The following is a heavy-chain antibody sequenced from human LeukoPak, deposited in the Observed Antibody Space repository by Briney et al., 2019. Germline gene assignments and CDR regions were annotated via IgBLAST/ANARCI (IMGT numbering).Heavy chain of an antibody. CDR1: GGSINNYY. CDR2: IYSSGST. CDR3: ARSSEGRYYYDSSGFSYYYYYMDV. Sequence: SETLSLTCTVSGGSINNYYWSWIRQPAGKGLEWIGLIYSSGSTSYNPSLKSRVTMSVDTSKKQFSLRLSSVTAADTAVYYCARSSEGRYYYDSSGFSYYYYYMDVWGKGTTVTISS. V-gene: IGHV4-4*07. D-gene: IGHD3-22*01. J-gene: IGHJ6*03.